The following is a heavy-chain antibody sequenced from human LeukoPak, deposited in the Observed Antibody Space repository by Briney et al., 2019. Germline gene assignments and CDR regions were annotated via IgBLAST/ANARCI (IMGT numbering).Heavy chain of an antibody. J-gene: IGHJ3*02. CDR2: IKRKTDGGTT. CDR1: GFTFSNGL. D-gene: IGHD3-10*01. V-gene: IGHV3-15*01. Sequence: GSLRLFWAASGFTFSNGLMGWVRQAPGKGLEWVGRIKRKTDGGTTDYAAPVKGRFTISRDDSKNTLYLQMNSLKTEDTAVYYCTTDYYGSGSYPDAFDIWGRGTMVTVSS. CDR3: TTDYYGSGSYPDAFDI.